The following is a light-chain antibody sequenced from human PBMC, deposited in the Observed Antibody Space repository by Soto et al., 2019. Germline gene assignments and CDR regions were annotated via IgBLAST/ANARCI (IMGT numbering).Light chain of an antibody. V-gene: IGLV1-44*01. J-gene: IGLJ3*02. CDR3: AAWDDSLDGRV. CDR2: NNS. CDR1: SSKIGSNT. Sequence: QSVLTQPRSASGPPGQRVTISCSGSSSKIGSNTVNCYQQLPGTAPKLLLSNNSQRPSGVPDRFSGSKSGTSDSLAISGLEAEDEATYYYAAWDDSLDGRVFGGGTKLTVL.